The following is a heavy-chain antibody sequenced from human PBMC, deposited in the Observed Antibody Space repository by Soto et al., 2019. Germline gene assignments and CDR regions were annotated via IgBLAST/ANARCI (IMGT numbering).Heavy chain of an antibody. CDR2: INPSGGST. CDR1: GYTFTSYY. J-gene: IGHJ6*02. D-gene: IGHD3-10*01. CDR3: ARDLSTMVRGVDHGYYYYGMDV. Sequence: ASVNVSCKASGYTFTSYYMHWVRQAPGQGLERMGIINPSGGSTSYAQKFQGRVTMTRDTSTSTVYMELSRLRSEDTAVYYCARDLSTMVRGVDHGYYYYGMDVWGQGTTVTVSS. V-gene: IGHV1-46*03.